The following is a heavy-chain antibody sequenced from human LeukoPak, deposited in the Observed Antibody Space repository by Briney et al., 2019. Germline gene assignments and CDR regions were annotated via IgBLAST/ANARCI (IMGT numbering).Heavy chain of an antibody. Sequence: SETLSLTCAVYGGSFSGYYWSWIRQPPGKGLEWIGEINHSGSTNYNPSLKSRVTISVDTSKNQFSLRLSSVTAADTAVYYCARGGYFGYEWGRGTLVTVSS. V-gene: IGHV4-34*01. CDR3: ARGGYFGYE. D-gene: IGHD3-10*01. J-gene: IGHJ4*02. CDR2: INHSGST. CDR1: GGSFSGYY.